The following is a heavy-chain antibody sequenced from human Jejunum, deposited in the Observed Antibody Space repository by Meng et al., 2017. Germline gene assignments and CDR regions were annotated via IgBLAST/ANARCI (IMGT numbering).Heavy chain of an antibody. J-gene: IGHJ4*02. CDR1: GFTFSSYW. D-gene: IGHD3-22*01. Sequence: GGSLRLSCVASGFTFSSYWMHWFRQVPGKGLVWVSRINGDGSSTSYADSVKGRFTISRDNAKNTLYLQMNSLRAEDTAVYYCARSAYYASSGYYYRDWGQGTLVTVSS. V-gene: IGHV3-74*01. CDR3: ARSAYYASSGYYYRD. CDR2: INGDGSST.